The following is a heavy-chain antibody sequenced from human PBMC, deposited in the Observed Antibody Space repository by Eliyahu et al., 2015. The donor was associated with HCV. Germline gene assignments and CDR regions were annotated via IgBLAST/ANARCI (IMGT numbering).Heavy chain of an antibody. CDR1: GGTFSSYA. CDR3: ARENQGVAGANWFDP. D-gene: IGHD6-19*01. CDR2: IIPIFGTA. J-gene: IGHJ5*02. V-gene: IGHV1-69*01. Sequence: VSCKASGGTFSSYAISWVRQAPGQGXEWMGGIIPIFGTANYAQXFQXRVTITADESTSTAYMELSSLRSEDTAVYYCARENQGVAGANWFDPWGQGTLVTVSS.